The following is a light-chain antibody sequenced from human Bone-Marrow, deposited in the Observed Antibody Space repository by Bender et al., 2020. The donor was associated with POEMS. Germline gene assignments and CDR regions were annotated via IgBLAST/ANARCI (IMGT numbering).Light chain of an antibody. J-gene: IGLJ2*01. V-gene: IGLV1-40*01. CDR3: QSSDGSLSVVV. CDR2: GNI. CDR1: SSNIGTNP. Sequence: QSVLTQPPSASGTPGQRVTISCSGSSSNIGTNPVNWYQQLSGTAPKLLIYGNINRPSGVPDRFSGSKSGTSASLVITGLQAEDEADYYCQSSDGSLSVVVFGGGTKLTVL.